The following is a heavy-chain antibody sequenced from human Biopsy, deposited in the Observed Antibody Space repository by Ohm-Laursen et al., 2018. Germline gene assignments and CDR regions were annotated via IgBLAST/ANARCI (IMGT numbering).Heavy chain of an antibody. D-gene: IGHD3/OR15-3a*01. J-gene: IGHJ4*02. Sequence: PSETLSLTCTVSGGSITADFWTWIRQTPGERLEWIGYRFHSGSPMYNPSLKSRVTILVDTSKSQFSLTLTSVTAADTAVYYCVRPNRRGNIIFFDYWGRGTLVTVSS. CDR2: RFHSGSP. CDR1: GGSITADF. V-gene: IGHV4-59*08. CDR3: VRPNRRGNIIFFDY.